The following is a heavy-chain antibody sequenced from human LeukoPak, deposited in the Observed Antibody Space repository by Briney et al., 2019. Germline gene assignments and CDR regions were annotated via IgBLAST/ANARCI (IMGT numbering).Heavy chain of an antibody. D-gene: IGHD6-6*01. CDR1: GYTFTSYY. V-gene: IGHV1-46*03. CDR2: INPSGGST. J-gene: IGHJ6*04. Sequence: ASVKVSCKASGYTFTSYYMRWVRQAPGQGLEWMGIINPSGGSTSYAQKLQGRVTMTRDTSTSTVYMELSSLRSEDTAVYYCARDPLRAALSLGVWGKGTTVTVSS. CDR3: ARDPLRAALSLGV.